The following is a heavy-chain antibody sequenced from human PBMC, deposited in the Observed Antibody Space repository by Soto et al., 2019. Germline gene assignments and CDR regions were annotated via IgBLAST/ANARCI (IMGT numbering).Heavy chain of an antibody. D-gene: IGHD3-10*01. CDR2: IKQDGSEK. Sequence: PGGSLRLSCAASGFTFSSYWMSWVRQAPGKGLEWVANIKQDGSEKYYVDSVKGRFTISRDNAKNSLYLQMNSLRAEDTAVYYCARGFGELRYYFDYWGQGTLVTVSS. CDR1: GFTFSSYW. CDR3: ARGFGELRYYFDY. V-gene: IGHV3-7*01. J-gene: IGHJ4*02.